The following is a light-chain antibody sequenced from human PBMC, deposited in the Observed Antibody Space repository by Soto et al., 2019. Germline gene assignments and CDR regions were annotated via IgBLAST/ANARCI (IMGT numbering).Light chain of an antibody. V-gene: IGKV3-11*01. CDR2: DVS. Sequence: ELVLTQSRASLSLSPGARVTLSCRASQSVSNSLAWYQQKPGQPPRLLIYDVSNRATGIPARFSGSGSGTDFTLTITSLEPEDLAVYFGHQRYNWPRVTVGQGKRLEIK. CDR3: HQRYNWPRVT. J-gene: IGKJ5*01. CDR1: QSVSNS.